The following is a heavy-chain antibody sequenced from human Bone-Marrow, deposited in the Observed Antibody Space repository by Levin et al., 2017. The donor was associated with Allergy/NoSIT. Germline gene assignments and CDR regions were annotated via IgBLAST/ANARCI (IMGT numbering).Heavy chain of an antibody. CDR1: GFTFNNYA. V-gene: IGHV3-23*01. CDR2: MGGTGTPS. CDR3: AKGIHFYDTSGLDH. D-gene: IGHD3-22*01. Sequence: QPGGSLRLSCAASGFTFNNYAMTWVRQAPGKGLEWISAMGGTGTPSFYPDSVKGRFTISRDDSKNTLYLQLTSLRAEDTAIYYCAKGIHFYDTSGLDHWGQGTLVTVSS. J-gene: IGHJ4*02.